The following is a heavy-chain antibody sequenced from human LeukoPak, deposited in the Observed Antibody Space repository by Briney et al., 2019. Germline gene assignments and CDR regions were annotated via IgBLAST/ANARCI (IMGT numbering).Heavy chain of an antibody. V-gene: IGHV1-24*01. CDR2: FYPEDGET. CDR1: GYTLTELS. Sequence: GASVKVSCKVSGYTLTELSMHWVRQAPGKGLEWMGGFYPEDGETIYAQKFQGRVTMTEDTSTDTAYMELSSLRSEDTAVYYCATRRYCTNGVCYRNYFDYWGQGTLVTVSS. D-gene: IGHD2-8*01. CDR3: ATRRYCTNGVCYRNYFDY. J-gene: IGHJ4*02.